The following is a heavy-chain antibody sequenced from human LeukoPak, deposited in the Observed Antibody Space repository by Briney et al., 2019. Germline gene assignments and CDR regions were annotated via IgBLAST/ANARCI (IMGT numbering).Heavy chain of an antibody. CDR2: IYTDGSST. V-gene: IGHV3-74*01. D-gene: IGHD2-21*01. Sequence: GGSLRLSCAASGFTFSNYWMHWVRQAPGKGLVWVSRIYTDGSSTTYADSVKGRFTISRDNARNALYLQMNSLRAEDTAVYYCARGSASGASNDYFYMDVWGKGTTVTVSS. CDR1: GFTFSNYW. CDR3: ARGSASGASNDYFYMDV. J-gene: IGHJ6*03.